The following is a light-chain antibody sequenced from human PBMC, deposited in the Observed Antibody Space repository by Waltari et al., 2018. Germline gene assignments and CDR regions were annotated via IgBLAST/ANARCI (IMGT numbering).Light chain of an antibody. Sequence: QSVLTQPPSMSGAPGQKVTIPCTGGSSNFGAGYDVHWYQQCPGAAPKLLIFGNTNRASGVPGQFSGSKSGTSASLGIAGLQSEDEAVYYCQSFDSSLSASVFGGGTKLTVL. CDR3: QSFDSSLSASV. J-gene: IGLJ3*02. V-gene: IGLV1-40*01. CDR2: GNT. CDR1: SSNFGAGYD.